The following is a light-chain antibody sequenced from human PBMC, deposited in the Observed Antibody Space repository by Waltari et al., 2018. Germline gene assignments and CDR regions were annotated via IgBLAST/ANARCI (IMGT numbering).Light chain of an antibody. CDR1: QSISSY. Sequence: IRMTKSQSSLPPSVGEGVTITCRASQSISSYLNWYQQKPGKAPKLLIYAASSLQSGVPSRFSGSGSGTDFTLTISSLQPEDFATYYCQQSYSTPLFTFGPGTKVDIK. CDR2: AAS. V-gene: IGKV1-39*01. CDR3: QQSYSTPLFT. J-gene: IGKJ3*01.